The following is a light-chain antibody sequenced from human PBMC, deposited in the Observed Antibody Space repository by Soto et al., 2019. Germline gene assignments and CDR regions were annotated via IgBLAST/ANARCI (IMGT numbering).Light chain of an antibody. J-gene: IGKJ4*01. CDR2: GAS. CDR3: QQYNKWPLT. V-gene: IGKV3-15*01. Sequence: EIVMTQSPATLSVSPGERATLSCRASQSVSSNLAWYQHKFGQAPRLLIYGASTRATGIPARFSGSGSGTEFTLTISSLQSEDFVVYYCQQYNKWPLTFGGGTKVEIK. CDR1: QSVSSN.